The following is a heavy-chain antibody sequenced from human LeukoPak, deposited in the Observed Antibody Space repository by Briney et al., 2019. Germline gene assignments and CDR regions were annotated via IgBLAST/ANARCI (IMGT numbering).Heavy chain of an antibody. CDR2: ISAYNGNT. CDR1: GYTFTSYG. D-gene: IGHD2-21*02. CDR3: ARGDALSYWYFDL. V-gene: IGHV1-18*01. J-gene: IGHJ2*01. Sequence: GASVKVSCKASGYTFTSYGISWVRQAPGQGLEWMGWISAYNGNTNYAQKLQGRVTMTRNTSISTAYMELSSLRSEDTAVYYCARGDALSYWYFDLWGRGTLVTVSS.